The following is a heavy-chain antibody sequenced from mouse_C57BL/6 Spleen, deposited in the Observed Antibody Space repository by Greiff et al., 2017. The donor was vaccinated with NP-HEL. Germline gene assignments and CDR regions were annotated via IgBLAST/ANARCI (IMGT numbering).Heavy chain of an antibody. CDR3: AREEPPWYFDV. V-gene: IGHV1-82*01. CDR2: IYPGDGDT. J-gene: IGHJ1*03. CDR1: GYAFSSSW. Sequence: VQLQQSGPELAKPGASVKISCKASGYAFSSSWMNWVKQRPGKGLEWIGRIYPGDGDTNYNGKFKGKATLTADKSSSTAYMQLSSLTSEDSAVYFCAREEPPWYFDVWGTGTTVTVSS.